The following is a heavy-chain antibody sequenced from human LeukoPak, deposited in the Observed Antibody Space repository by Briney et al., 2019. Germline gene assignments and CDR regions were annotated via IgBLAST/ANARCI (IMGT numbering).Heavy chain of an antibody. D-gene: IGHD4-23*01. CDR1: GGSFSGYY. CDR2: INHSGST. V-gene: IGHV4-34*01. CDR3: ARVGDYGGYPDY. J-gene: IGHJ4*02. Sequence: SETLSLTCAVYGGSFSGYYWSWIRRPPGKGLEWIGEINHSGSTNYNPSLKSRVTISVDTSKNQFSLKLSSVTAADTAVYYCARVGDYGGYPDYWGQGTLVTVSS.